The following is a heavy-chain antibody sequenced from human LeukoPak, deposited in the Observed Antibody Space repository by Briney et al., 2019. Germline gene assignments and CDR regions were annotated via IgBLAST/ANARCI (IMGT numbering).Heavy chain of an antibody. J-gene: IGHJ3*02. CDR3: AAGLKYSSSWTREVAAFDI. CDR1: GGTFSSYA. V-gene: IGHV1-69*06. CDR2: IIPIFGTA. D-gene: IGHD6-13*01. Sequence: SVKVSCKASGGTFSSYAISWARQAPGQGLEWMGGIIPIFGTANYAQKFQGRVTITADKSTSTAYMELSSLRSEDTAVYYCAAGLKYSSSWTREVAAFDIWGQGTMVTVSS.